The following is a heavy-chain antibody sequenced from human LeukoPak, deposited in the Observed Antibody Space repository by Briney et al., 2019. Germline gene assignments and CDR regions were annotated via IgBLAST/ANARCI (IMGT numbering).Heavy chain of an antibody. V-gene: IGHV3-21*01. CDR1: GFTSSSYS. J-gene: IGHJ6*03. CDR2: ISSSSSYI. CDR3: ARERRVPAAAYYYYYMDV. D-gene: IGHD2-2*01. Sequence: GGSLRLSCAASGFTSSSYSMNWVRQAPGKGLEWVSSISSSSSYIYYADSVKGRFTISRDNAKNSLYLQMNSLRAEDTAVYYCARERRVPAAAYYYYYMDVWGKGTTVTVSS.